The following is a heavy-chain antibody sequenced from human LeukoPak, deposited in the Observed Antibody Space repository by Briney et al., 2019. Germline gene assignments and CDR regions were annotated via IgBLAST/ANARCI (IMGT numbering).Heavy chain of an antibody. Sequence: GGSLRLSCAASGFTFSSYGMHWVRQAPGKGLEWVAFIRYDGSNKCYADSVKGRFTISRDNSKNTLYLQMNSLRAEDTAVYYCAKDLPLIFWGQGTLVTVSS. CDR2: IRYDGSNK. CDR1: GFTFSSYG. CDR3: AKDLPLIF. J-gene: IGHJ4*02. V-gene: IGHV3-30*02. D-gene: IGHD3-16*01.